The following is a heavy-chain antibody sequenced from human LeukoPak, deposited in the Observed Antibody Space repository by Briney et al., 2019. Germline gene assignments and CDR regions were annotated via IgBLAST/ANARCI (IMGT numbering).Heavy chain of an antibody. D-gene: IGHD5-24*01. J-gene: IGHJ6*03. Sequence: PGGSLGLSCAASQFTFSDFYMTWIRQLPGRGLEWVSYMSKTGHRIFYADSVKGRFTISRDNAENSLFLQMDNLRVEDTAAYYCARSREGYFSSGYYYFYMDVWGKGTTVTVSS. CDR2: MSKTGHRI. CDR1: QFTFSDFY. CDR3: ARSREGYFSSGYYYFYMDV. V-gene: IGHV3-11*04.